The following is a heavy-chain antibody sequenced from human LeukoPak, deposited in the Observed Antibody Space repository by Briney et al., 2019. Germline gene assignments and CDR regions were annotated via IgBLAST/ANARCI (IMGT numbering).Heavy chain of an antibody. D-gene: IGHD5-18*01. CDR2: IYISGST. CDR1: GGSISSYY. Sequence: SETLSLTCTVSGGSISSYYWSWIRQPAGKGLEWIGRIYISGSTNYNPSLKSRVTISVDTSNNQFSLKLSSVTAADTAVYYCATEGGGYSYXFDXWGQGTLVTVX. CDR3: ATEGGGYSYXFDX. V-gene: IGHV4-4*07. J-gene: IGHJ4*02.